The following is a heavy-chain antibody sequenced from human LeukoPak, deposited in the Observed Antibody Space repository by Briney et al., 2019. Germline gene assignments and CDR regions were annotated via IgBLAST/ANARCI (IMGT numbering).Heavy chain of an antibody. CDR2: IVAGNCNT. V-gene: IGHV1-58*01. CDR3: AADTMGATGNFDY. CDR1: RVTSTSSA. Sequence: SAKVSCKHSRVTSTSSAAQWVRQARRQSLEWIGRIVAGNCNTNYAQKFQERVTITRDMSTSTAYMELSSLRSDDTAVYYCAADTMGATGNFDYWGQGTLVTVSS. J-gene: IGHJ4*02. D-gene: IGHD1-26*01.